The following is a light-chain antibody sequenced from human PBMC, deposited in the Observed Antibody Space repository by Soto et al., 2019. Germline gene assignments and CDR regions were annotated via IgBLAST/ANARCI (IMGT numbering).Light chain of an antibody. J-gene: IGKJ1*01. CDR1: QSVTSSY. Sequence: PGERATLSCRASQSVTSSYLAWYQQKPGQAPRLLIYGASSRATGIPDRFTGSGSGTDFTLTISRLEPEDFAVYYCQQYGSSPWTFGQGTKVEIK. CDR3: QQYGSSPWT. V-gene: IGKV3-20*01. CDR2: GAS.